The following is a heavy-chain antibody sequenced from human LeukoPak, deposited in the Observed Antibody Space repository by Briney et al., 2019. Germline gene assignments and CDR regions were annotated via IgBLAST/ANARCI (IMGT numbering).Heavy chain of an antibody. Sequence: GGSLRLSCAASGFTFSIYWMSWVRKAQGKGLERVANIKQDGSEKYYVDSVKGRFTISRDNAKNSLYLQMNSLRAEDTAVYYCARVYYYDSGSRWGDYFDYWGQGTLVTVSS. CDR3: ARVYYYDSGSRWGDYFDY. D-gene: IGHD3-10*01. CDR1: GFTFSIYW. V-gene: IGHV3-7*01. J-gene: IGHJ4*02. CDR2: IKQDGSEK.